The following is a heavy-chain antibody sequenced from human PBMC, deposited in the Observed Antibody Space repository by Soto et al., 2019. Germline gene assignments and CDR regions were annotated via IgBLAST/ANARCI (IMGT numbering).Heavy chain of an antibody. CDR3: ARSGGMDV. CDR2: SRNKANSYTT. Sequence: EVQLVESGGGLVQHGGSLRLSCAASGFTLSDHYMDWVRQAPGKGLEWVGRSRNKANSYTTEYAASVKGRFTISRDDSKNSLYLQMNSLKTEDTAVYYCARSGGMDVWGQGTTVTVSS. CDR1: GFTLSDHY. V-gene: IGHV3-72*01. D-gene: IGHD3-3*01. J-gene: IGHJ6*02.